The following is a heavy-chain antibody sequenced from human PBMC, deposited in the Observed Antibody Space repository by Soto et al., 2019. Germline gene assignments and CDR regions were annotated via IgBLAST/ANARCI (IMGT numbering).Heavy chain of an antibody. CDR2: IYWDDDE. J-gene: IGHJ6*02. Sequence: QITVKESGPTLVKPTQTLTLTCTFSGFSLSNSGVGVAWIRQPPGKALEWLALIYWDDDERYRPSLRSRLTITQDTSKYQVVLTMTNVDPVDTATYFCTHKGGRGAGMDVWGQGTTVTVSS. D-gene: IGHD2-15*01. CDR3: THKGGRGAGMDV. CDR1: GFSLSNSGVG. V-gene: IGHV2-5*02.